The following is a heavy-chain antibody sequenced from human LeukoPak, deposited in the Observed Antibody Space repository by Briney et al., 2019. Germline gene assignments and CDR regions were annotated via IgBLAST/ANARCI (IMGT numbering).Heavy chain of an antibody. J-gene: IGHJ4*02. V-gene: IGHV3-23*01. D-gene: IGHD3-10*01. CDR3: AKDLWFGEFGYFDY. CDR1: GFTFSSYA. CDR2: ISGSGGST. Sequence: GGSLRLSCAASGFTFSSYAMSWVRQAPEKGLEWVSAISGSGGSTYYADSVKGRFTISRDNSKNTLYLQMNSLRAEDTAVYYCAKDLWFGEFGYFDYWGQGTLVTVSS.